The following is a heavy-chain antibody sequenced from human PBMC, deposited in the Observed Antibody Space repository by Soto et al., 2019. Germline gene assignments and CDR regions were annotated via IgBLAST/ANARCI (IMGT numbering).Heavy chain of an antibody. CDR1: GFIFSGSG. CDR3: ARWVGGSMYDNSGKYDS. V-gene: IGHV3-30*03. Sequence: QVQLVESGGGVVQPGRSLRLICAASGFIFSGSGMHWVRQAPGKGLEWVALISYDGSRTYYADSVRDRFTISRDNGQNTLYLQMNSLRAEDTAVYFCARWVGGSMYDNSGKYDSWGQGTLVIVSS. CDR2: ISYDGSRT. D-gene: IGHD3-22*01. J-gene: IGHJ5*01.